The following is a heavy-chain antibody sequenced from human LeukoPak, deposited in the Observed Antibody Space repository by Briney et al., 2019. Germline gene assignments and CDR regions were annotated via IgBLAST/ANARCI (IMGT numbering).Heavy chain of an antibody. CDR3: ARVSRSAIAVYYYYMDV. Sequence: PGGSLRFSCTSSGFTFGDYIMIWFRQALGKGLEWVGFIRTKSSGGTTEYAASAKGRFTISRDDSNTITYLQMNSLETKDTAVYYCARVSRSAIAVYYYYMDVWGRGTTVIVSS. CDR2: IRTKSSGGTT. V-gene: IGHV3-49*03. J-gene: IGHJ6*03. D-gene: IGHD5-18*01. CDR1: GFTFGDYI.